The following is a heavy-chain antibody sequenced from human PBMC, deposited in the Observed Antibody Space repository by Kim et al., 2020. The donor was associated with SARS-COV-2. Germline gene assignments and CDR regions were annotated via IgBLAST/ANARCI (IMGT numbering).Heavy chain of an antibody. CDR1: GFTFDDYA. D-gene: IGHD6-13*01. J-gene: IGHJ3*02. CDR2: ISWNSGSI. Sequence: GGSLRLSCAASGFTFDDYAMHWVRQAPGKGLEWVSGISWNSGSIGYADSVKGRFTISRDNAKNSLYLQMNSLRAEDTALYYCAKGASSSWTADAFDIWG. V-gene: IGHV3-9*01. CDR3: AKGASSSWTADAFDI.